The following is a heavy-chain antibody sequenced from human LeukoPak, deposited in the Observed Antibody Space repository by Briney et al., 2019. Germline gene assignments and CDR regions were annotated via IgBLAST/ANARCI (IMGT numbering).Heavy chain of an antibody. CDR2: IIPIFGTA. D-gene: IGHD3-9*01. CDR1: GGTFSSYA. Sequence: ASVKVSCKASGGTFSSYAISWVRQAPGQGLEWMGGIIPIFGTANYAQKFQGRVTITADESTSTAYMELSSLRSEDTAVYYCVRAYDILTGYYLYWGQGTLVTVSS. CDR3: VRAYDILTGYYLY. J-gene: IGHJ4*02. V-gene: IGHV1-69*13.